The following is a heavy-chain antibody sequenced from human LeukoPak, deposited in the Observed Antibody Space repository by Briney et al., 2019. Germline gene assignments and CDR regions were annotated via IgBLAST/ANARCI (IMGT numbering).Heavy chain of an antibody. D-gene: IGHD1-7*01. CDR2: INDRGRA. V-gene: IGHV4-34*01. J-gene: IGHJ6*03. Sequence: SETLSLTCAVYGGSFSNYYWNWLRQTPGKGLEWLGEINDRGRANYNPSLMSRVTVSVDTSKNQFSLRLTSVTATDTAIYYCARRWNYGRNYYIDVWGKGATVSVSS. CDR1: GGSFSNYY. CDR3: ARRWNYGRNYYIDV.